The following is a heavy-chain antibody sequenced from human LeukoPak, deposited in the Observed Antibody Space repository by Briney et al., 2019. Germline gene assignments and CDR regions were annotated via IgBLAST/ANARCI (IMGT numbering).Heavy chain of an antibody. CDR3: ARKIVGATFNWFDS. V-gene: IGHV3-7*01. J-gene: IGHJ5*01. CDR1: GFTFSSYW. D-gene: IGHD1-26*01. Sequence: GGSLRLSCAASGFTFSSYWMSWVRQAPGKGLEWVANIKQDGSEKYYVDSVKGRFTISRDNAKNSLYLQMNSLRAEDTAVYYCARKIVGATFNWFDSWGQGTLVTVSS. CDR2: IKQDGSEK.